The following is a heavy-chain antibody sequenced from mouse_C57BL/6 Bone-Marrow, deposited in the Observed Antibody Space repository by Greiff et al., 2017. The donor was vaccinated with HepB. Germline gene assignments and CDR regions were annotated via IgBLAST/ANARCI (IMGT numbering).Heavy chain of an antibody. CDR1: GYTFTNYW. CDR2: IYPGGGYT. J-gene: IGHJ4*01. Sequence: VQGVESGAELVRPGTSVKMSCKASGYTFTNYWIGWAKQRPGHGLEWIGDIYPGGGYTNYNEKFKGKATLTADKSSSTAYMQFSSLTSEDSAIYYCARSRDYYYAMDYWGQGTSVTVSS. CDR3: ARSRDYYYAMDY. D-gene: IGHD3-3*01. V-gene: IGHV1-63*01.